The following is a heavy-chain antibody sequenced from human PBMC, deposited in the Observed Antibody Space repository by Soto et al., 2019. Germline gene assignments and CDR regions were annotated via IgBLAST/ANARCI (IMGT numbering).Heavy chain of an antibody. Sequence: PGGSLRLSCAASGFIFRNSAMSWVRQAPGKGLEWVSTLSDGGRFSYFADSVKGRFSISRDDSINMVFLQMSRLSAEDTAIYYCAKSGPTNYFEHWGQGSLVTVSS. CDR3: AKSGPTNYFEH. CDR1: GFIFRNSA. V-gene: IGHV3-23*01. D-gene: IGHD1-26*01. J-gene: IGHJ4*02. CDR2: LSDGGRFS.